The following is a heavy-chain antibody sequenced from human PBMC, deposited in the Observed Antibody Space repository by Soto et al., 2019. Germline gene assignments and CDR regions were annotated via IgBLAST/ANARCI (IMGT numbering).Heavy chain of an antibody. CDR2: INPSGGST. Sequence: QVQLVQSGAEVKKPGASVKVSCKASGYTFTSYYMHWVRQSPGQGLEWMGIINPSGGSTSYAQKFQGRVTMTRDTSTSTVYMELSSLRSEDTAVYYCARDLRRGAFDIWGQGTMVTVSS. CDR1: GYTFTSYY. J-gene: IGHJ3*02. CDR3: ARDLRRGAFDI. D-gene: IGHD4-17*01. V-gene: IGHV1-46*01.